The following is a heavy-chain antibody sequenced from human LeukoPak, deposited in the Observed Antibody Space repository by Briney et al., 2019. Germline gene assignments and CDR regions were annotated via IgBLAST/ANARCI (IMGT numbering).Heavy chain of an antibody. CDR1: GFTFSSYW. V-gene: IGHV3-7*01. CDR3: ARAYSYYDSSVYSYFDY. CDR2: IKQDGSEK. J-gene: IGHJ4*02. D-gene: IGHD3-22*01. Sequence: PGGSLRLSCAASGFTFSSYWMSWVRQAPGKGLEWVANIKQDGSEKYYVDSVKGRFTISRDNAKNSLYLQMNSLRAEDTAVYYCARAYSYYDSSVYSYFDYGGQGTLVTVSS.